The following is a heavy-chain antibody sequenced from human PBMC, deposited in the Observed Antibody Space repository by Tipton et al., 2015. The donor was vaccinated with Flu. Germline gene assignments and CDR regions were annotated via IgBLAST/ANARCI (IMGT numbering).Heavy chain of an antibody. CDR2: IYHSGTT. D-gene: IGHD3-16*01. J-gene: IGHJ6*02. CDR3: ARARAPYYYYAMDV. Sequence: TLSLTCSVSGYSIRSAYYWGWVRRPPGKGLEWIGTIYHSGTTYYNPSLKSRLTISVDTSKNQLSLKLTSVTAADTAVYYCARARAPYYYYAMDVWGQGTTVTVSS. CDR1: GYSIRSAYY. V-gene: IGHV4-38-2*02.